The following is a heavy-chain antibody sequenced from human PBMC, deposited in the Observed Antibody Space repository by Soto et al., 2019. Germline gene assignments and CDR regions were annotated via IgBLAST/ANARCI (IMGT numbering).Heavy chain of an antibody. CDR1: GFTVSSNY. Sequence: EVQLVESGGGLVQPGGPLRLSCAASGFTVSSNYMSWVRQAPGKGLEWVSVIYSGGSTYYADSVKGRFTISRDNSKNTLYLQMNSLRAEDTAVYYCARDQVGAATEYFQHWGQGTLVTVSS. D-gene: IGHD1-26*01. J-gene: IGHJ1*01. CDR3: ARDQVGAATEYFQH. V-gene: IGHV3-66*01. CDR2: IYSGGST.